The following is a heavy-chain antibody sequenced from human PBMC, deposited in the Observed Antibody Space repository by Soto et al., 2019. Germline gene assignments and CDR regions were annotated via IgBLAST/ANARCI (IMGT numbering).Heavy chain of an antibody. CDR2: IRRTANSYTT. Sequence: EVQLVESGGGLVQPGGSLRLSCAASGLIFSDYHMDWVRQAPGKGLEWVGRIRRTANSYTTEYAASVKGRFTIARDDSKSSLYLQMNSRKTEDTGVYYCAMLGGWSGGSNDMDVWGQGTTVTVSS. CDR3: AMLGGWSGGSNDMDV. J-gene: IGHJ6*02. D-gene: IGHD6-19*01. V-gene: IGHV3-72*01. CDR1: GLIFSDYH.